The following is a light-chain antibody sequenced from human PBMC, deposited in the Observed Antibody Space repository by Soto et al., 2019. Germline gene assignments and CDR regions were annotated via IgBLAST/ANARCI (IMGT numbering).Light chain of an antibody. J-gene: IGLJ3*02. CDR3: QSYDISLSAWV. Sequence: QSVLTQPPWVSGALGQRVSISCTGSSSNIGAGYDVQWFQHLPGAAPKLLIYVSSDRPSGVPDRFSGSKSGTSASLAITGLQAEDEADYYCQSYDISLSAWVFGGGTKLTVL. V-gene: IGLV1-40*01. CDR1: SSNIGAGYD. CDR2: VSS.